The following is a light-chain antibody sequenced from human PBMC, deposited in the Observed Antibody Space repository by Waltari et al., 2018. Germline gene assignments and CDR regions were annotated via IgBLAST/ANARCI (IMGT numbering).Light chain of an antibody. CDR1: QRIHSW. V-gene: IGKV1-5*01. J-gene: IGKJ1*01. CDR3: QQYNTFSGT. CDR2: DVS. Sequence: DIQMTQSPSTLSASTGDRVTITCRASQRIHSWLAWYQQRPGQAPQLLIYDVSSLETGAPSRFSGSGSGTEFTLTISSLQPDDFATYYCQQYNTFSGTFGQGTKVEIK.